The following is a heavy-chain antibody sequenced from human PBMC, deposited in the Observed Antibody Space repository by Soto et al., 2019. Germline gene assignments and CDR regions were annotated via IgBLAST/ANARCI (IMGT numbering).Heavy chain of an antibody. J-gene: IGHJ4*02. CDR2: FSYSGRT. D-gene: IGHD4-17*01. V-gene: IGHV4-39*01. Sequence: PSETLSLTCTVSGGSLSSSSYYWGWIRQPPGKGLEWIGSFSYSGRTYYNPSLKSRVTISVDTSKKQFSLKLSSVTAADTAVYYCARHLTTMTTTDYWGQGTLVTVSS. CDR1: GGSLSSSSYY. CDR3: ARHLTTMTTTDY.